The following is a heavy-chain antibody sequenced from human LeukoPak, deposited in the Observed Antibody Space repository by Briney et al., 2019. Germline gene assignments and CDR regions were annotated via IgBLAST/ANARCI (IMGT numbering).Heavy chain of an antibody. V-gene: IGHV4-59*01. CDR1: GGSISSYY. D-gene: IGHD6-19*01. CDR2: IYYSGST. CDR3: ARDLLSTAGYFDY. J-gene: IGHJ4*02. Sequence: TTSETLSLTCTVSGGSISSYYWSWIRQPPGKGLEWIGYIYYSGSTNYNPSLKSRVTISVDTSKNQFSLNLSSVTAADTAVYYCARDLLSTAGYFDYWGQGTLVTVSS.